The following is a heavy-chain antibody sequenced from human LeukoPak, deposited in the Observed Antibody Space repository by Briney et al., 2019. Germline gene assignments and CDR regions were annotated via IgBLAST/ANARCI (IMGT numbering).Heavy chain of an antibody. CDR2: LRYDGTNNK. Sequence: GGSLRLSCAASGFTFSSYGVHWVRQAPGKGLEWVTFLRYDGTNNKYYADSVKGRFTISRDNSKNTLYLQMNSLRAEDTAVNYCARDRSGYVADYWGLGTLVTVSS. D-gene: IGHD5-12*01. J-gene: IGHJ4*02. CDR1: GFTFSSYG. CDR3: ARDRSGYVADY. V-gene: IGHV3-30*02.